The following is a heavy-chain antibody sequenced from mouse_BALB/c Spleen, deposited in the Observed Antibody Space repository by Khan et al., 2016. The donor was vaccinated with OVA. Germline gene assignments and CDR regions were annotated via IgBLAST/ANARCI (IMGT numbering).Heavy chain of an antibody. CDR1: GYAFTNYW. D-gene: IGHD3-1*01. CDR3: ARQLGLPAY. Sequence: QVQLKQSGAELVRPGTSVKISCQASGYAFTNYWLGWVKQRPGHGREWIGDIYPGSGNTYYNEKFKGKATLTADRSSSTAYMQLSSLTSEDSAVYFCARQLGLPAYWGQGTLVTVSA. CDR2: IYPGSGNT. V-gene: IGHV1-63*02. J-gene: IGHJ3*01.